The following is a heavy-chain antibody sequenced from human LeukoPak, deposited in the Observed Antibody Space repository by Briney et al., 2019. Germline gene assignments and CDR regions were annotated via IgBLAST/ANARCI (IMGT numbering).Heavy chain of an antibody. J-gene: IGHJ4*02. D-gene: IGHD2-15*01. CDR1: GFTFSSYS. Sequence: GRSLRLSCAASGFTFSSYSMDWVRQAPGKGLEWVAVVSSDGSDKYYAESVKGRFTISRDNSKNTLYLQMNSLRSEDTAVYYRARPYCSGGSCYSGHFEYWGQGTLVTVSS. CDR2: VSSDGSDK. CDR3: ARPYCSGGSCYSGHFEY. V-gene: IGHV3-30*04.